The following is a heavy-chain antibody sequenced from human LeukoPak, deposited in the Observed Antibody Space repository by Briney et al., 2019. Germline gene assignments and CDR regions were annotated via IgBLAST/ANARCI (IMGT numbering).Heavy chain of an antibody. D-gene: IGHD3-22*01. J-gene: IGHJ4*02. Sequence: GGSLRLSCAASGFTFSSYAMSWVRQAPGKGLEWVSAISGSGGSTYYADSVKGRFTISRDNSKNTLYLQMNSLRAEDTAVYYCAKDQFGFYYDSSGYLTLDYWGQGSLVTVSS. CDR2: ISGSGGST. V-gene: IGHV3-23*01. CDR1: GFTFSSYA. CDR3: AKDQFGFYYDSSGYLTLDY.